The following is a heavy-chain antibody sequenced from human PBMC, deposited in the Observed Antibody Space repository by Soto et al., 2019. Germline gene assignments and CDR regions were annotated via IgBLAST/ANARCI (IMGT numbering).Heavy chain of an antibody. CDR3: AKGIGYCSGGSCLLDY. V-gene: IGHV3-21*01. D-gene: IGHD2-15*01. J-gene: IGHJ4*02. CDR1: GFTFSSYS. CDR2: ISSSSSYI. Sequence: GGSLRLSCAASGFTFSSYSMNWGRQAPGKGLEWVSSISSSSSYIYYADSVKGRFTISRDNAKNSLYLQMNSLRAEDTAVYYCAKGIGYCSGGSCLLDYWGQGTLVTVSS.